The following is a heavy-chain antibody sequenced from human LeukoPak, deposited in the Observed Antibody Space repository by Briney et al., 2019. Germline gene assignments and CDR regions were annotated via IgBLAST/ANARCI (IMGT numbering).Heavy chain of an antibody. Sequence: ASVTVSCTASGYTFTSYYMHWVRQAPGQGLEWMGIINPSGGSTSYAQKFQGRVTMTRDTSTSTVYMELSSLRSEDTAVYYCAREPSGYCSGGSCVDFDYWGQGTLVTVSS. D-gene: IGHD2-15*01. CDR1: GYTFTSYY. CDR2: INPSGGST. V-gene: IGHV1-46*01. J-gene: IGHJ4*02. CDR3: AREPSGYCSGGSCVDFDY.